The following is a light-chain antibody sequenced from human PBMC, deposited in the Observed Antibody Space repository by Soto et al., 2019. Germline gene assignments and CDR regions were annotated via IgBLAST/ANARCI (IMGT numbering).Light chain of an antibody. Sequence: DIQLTQSPSFLSASVGDRVTITCRASQGISSYLAWYQQKPGKAHKLLIYAASTLQSGVPSRFRGSGSGTEFTLTISSLQPEDFAPYYCQQYGSSPPYTFGQGTKLEIK. V-gene: IGKV1-9*01. CDR3: QQYGSSPPYT. J-gene: IGKJ2*01. CDR1: QGISSY. CDR2: AAS.